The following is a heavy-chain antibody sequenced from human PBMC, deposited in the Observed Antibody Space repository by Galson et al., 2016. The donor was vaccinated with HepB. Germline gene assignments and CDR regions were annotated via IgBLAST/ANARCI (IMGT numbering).Heavy chain of an antibody. J-gene: IGHJ4*02. V-gene: IGHV6-1*01. D-gene: IGHD1-14*01. CDR2: TYYRSAWYY. CDR1: GDSVSNNSAA. CDR3: ATGYVNTWYVDS. Sequence: CAISGDSVSNNSAAWNWVRQSPSRGLEWLGRTYYRSAWYYEYTLSLRGRIIVNPDTSTNQFSLQLNSVTPEDTAVYYCATGYVNTWYVDSWGQGTLVTVSS.